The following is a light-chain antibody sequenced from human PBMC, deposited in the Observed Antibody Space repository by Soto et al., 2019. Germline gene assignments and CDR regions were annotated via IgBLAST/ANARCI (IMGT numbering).Light chain of an antibody. J-gene: IGKJ5*01. CDR1: QSISTY. Sequence: DIQMPQSPSSLSASVGKRVTITCRASQSISTYLNWYQKKPGKAPNLLIYDASRLQSGVPSRFSGSGGGTDFTLSISSVQPEDFATYFCQQSYMDPITVGQGTRLEIK. CDR2: DAS. V-gene: IGKV1-39*01. CDR3: QQSYMDPIT.